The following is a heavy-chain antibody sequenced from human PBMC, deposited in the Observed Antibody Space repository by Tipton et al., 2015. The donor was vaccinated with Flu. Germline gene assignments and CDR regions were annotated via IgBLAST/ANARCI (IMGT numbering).Heavy chain of an antibody. CDR3: ARSPYYDVLTSLRTSMAVSGMDD. Sequence: TLSLTCTVSGCSISNYYWSWIRQSPGKGLEWVGYIYYNGTTNYNPSLKSRVTMSVDTSKHQFSLRVTSVTAADTALYYCARSPYYDVLTSLRTSMAVSGMDDGGPRTTVTVSS. D-gene: IGHD3-9*01. J-gene: IGHJ6*02. CDR1: GCSISNYY. V-gene: IGHV4-59*01. CDR2: IYYNGTT.